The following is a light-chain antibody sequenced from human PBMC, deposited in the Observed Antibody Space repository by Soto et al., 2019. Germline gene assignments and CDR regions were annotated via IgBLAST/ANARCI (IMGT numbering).Light chain of an antibody. CDR2: AAS. Sequence: DIQMTQSPSSLSASVGDRVTITCRASQGISNYLAWYQQKPGKVPKLLIYAASTLQSGVPSRFSGSGAWTDFTLTISSLQPEDVATYYCKKYNGAPQTFGQGTKVEIK. V-gene: IGKV1-27*01. CDR1: QGISNY. CDR3: KKYNGAPQT. J-gene: IGKJ1*01.